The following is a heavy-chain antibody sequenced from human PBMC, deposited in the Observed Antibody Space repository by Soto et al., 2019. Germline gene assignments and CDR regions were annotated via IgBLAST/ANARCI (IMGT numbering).Heavy chain of an antibody. D-gene: IGHD4-17*01. CDR3: ARDTTTESYYYYGMDV. CDR1: GGSISSYY. V-gene: IGHV4-59*01. CDR2: IYYSGST. J-gene: IGHJ6*02. Sequence: PSETLSLTCTVSGGSISSYYWSWIRQPPGKGLEWIGYIYYSGSTNYNPSLKSRVTISVDTSKNQFSLKLSSVTAADTAAYYCARDTTTESYYYYGMDVWGQGTTVTVSS.